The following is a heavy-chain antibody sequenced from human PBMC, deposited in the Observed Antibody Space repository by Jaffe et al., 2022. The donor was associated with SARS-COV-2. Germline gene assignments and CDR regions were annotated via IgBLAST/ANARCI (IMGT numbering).Heavy chain of an antibody. Sequence: QVQLVESGGGVVQPGRSLRLSCAASGFTFSSYGMHWVRQAPGKGLEWVAVISYDGSNKYYADSVKGRFTISRDNSKNTLYLQMNSLRAEDTAVYYCAKAIGYCTNGFHDPRCAFDIWGQGTMVTVSS. D-gene: IGHD2-8*01. J-gene: IGHJ3*02. V-gene: IGHV3-30*18. CDR3: AKAIGYCTNGFHDPRCAFDI. CDR2: ISYDGSNK. CDR1: GFTFSSYG.